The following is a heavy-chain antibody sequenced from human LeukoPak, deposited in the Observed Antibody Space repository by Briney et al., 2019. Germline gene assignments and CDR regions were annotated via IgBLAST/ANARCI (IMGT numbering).Heavy chain of an antibody. CDR1: GASITNNSYY. CDR2: ISYSGSS. Sequence: SETLSLTCSVSGASITNNSYYWGWIRQPPGKGLEWIGSISYSGSSYFNPSLKSRVPVSVDTSKNQFSLKLSSVTAADTAVYYCAREGEAFGDYWGQGTLVTVSS. CDR3: AREGEAFGDY. J-gene: IGHJ4*02. V-gene: IGHV4-39*07. D-gene: IGHD3-10*01.